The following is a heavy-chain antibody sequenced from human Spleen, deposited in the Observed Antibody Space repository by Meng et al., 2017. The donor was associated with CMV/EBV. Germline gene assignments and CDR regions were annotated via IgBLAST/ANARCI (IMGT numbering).Heavy chain of an antibody. V-gene: IGHV3-23*01. CDR2: ISGSGGST. CDR3: AKDYDYDILTGYPSYHFDC. Sequence: GGSLRLSCEASGFIFDDYGMTWVRQAPGKGLEWVSGISGSGGSTFYADSVKGRFTISRDNPKNTLYLQMNSLRAEDTAVYYCAKDYDYDILTGYPSYHFDCWGQGTLVTVSS. CDR1: GFIFDDYG. J-gene: IGHJ4*02. D-gene: IGHD3-9*01.